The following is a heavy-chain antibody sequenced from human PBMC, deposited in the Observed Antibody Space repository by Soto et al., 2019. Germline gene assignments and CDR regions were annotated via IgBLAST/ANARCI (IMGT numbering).Heavy chain of an antibody. D-gene: IGHD4-17*01. CDR3: ARSLTVTRFDQ. CDR1: GGSMSNNY. J-gene: IGHJ4*02. CDR2: VFYTGST. Sequence: HVHLQESGPGLVKPSETLSLFCNVSGGSMSNNYWTWIRQAPGKGLEWIGYVFYTGSTNYNPSLKSRVSISVDTSKKYFSLRLNSVTAADTAVYYCARSLTVTRFDQWGQGTRVTVS. V-gene: IGHV4-59*01.